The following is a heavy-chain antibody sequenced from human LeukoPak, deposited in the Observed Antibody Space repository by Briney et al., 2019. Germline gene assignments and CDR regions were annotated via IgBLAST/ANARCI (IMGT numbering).Heavy chain of an antibody. D-gene: IGHD5-12*01. CDR3: ARGSSGYDYAWFDP. Sequence: GGSLRLSCAASGFTFSSYEMNWVRQAPGKGLVWVSYISSSGSTIYYADSVKGRFTISRDNAKNSLYLQMNSLRAEDTAVYYCARGSSGYDYAWFDPWGQGTLVTVSS. CDR1: GFTFSSYE. CDR2: ISSSGSTI. J-gene: IGHJ5*02. V-gene: IGHV3-48*03.